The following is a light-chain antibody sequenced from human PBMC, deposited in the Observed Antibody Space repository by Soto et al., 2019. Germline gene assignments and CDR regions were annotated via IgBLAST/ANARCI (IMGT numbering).Light chain of an antibody. J-gene: IGKJ5*01. V-gene: IGKV3-20*01. CDR2: GAS. CDR1: QSISSN. CDR3: QQYGGSPQIT. Sequence: EIVMTQSPATLSVSPGERATLSCRASQSISSNLVWYQQKPGQAPRLLIYGASSRATGIPDRFSGSGSGTDFTLTISRLDPEDFAVYYCQQYGGSPQITFGQGTRLEI.